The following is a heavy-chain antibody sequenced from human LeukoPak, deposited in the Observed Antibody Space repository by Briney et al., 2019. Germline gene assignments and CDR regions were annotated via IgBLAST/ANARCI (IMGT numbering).Heavy chain of an antibody. J-gene: IGHJ5*02. Sequence: SVKVTCKASGGTFSSYAISWVRQAPGQGLEWMGGIIPIFGTANYAQKFQGRVTITADKSTSTAYMELSSLRSEDTAVYYCARDYQGVTAGFDPWGQGTLVTVSS. CDR3: ARDYQGVTAGFDP. CDR2: IIPIFGTA. D-gene: IGHD3-10*01. CDR1: GGTFSSYA. V-gene: IGHV1-69*06.